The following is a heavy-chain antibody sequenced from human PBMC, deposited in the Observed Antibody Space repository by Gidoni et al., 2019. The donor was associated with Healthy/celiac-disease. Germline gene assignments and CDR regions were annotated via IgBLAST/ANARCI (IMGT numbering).Heavy chain of an antibody. Sequence: QVQLVQSGAEVKKPGASVKLSCKASGSHFPGYYMHWVRQAPGQGLEWMGWINPNVGGTNYAQMFKGWVTMTRDKSISTAYMELSRLRSDDTAVYYCARGHYDFWSGYPGDYYYMDVWGKGTTVTVSS. CDR3: ARGHYDFWSGYPGDYYYMDV. CDR1: GSHFPGYY. D-gene: IGHD3-3*01. V-gene: IGHV1-2*04. J-gene: IGHJ6*03. CDR2: INPNVGGT.